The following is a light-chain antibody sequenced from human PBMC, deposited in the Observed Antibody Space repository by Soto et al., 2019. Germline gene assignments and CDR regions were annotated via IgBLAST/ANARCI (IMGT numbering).Light chain of an antibody. CDR1: SSDVGTYNY. CDR2: DVS. V-gene: IGLV2-11*01. J-gene: IGLJ2*01. Sequence: QSVLTQPRSVSGPPGQSVSISCSGTSSDVGTYNYVSWYQQHPGKAPKLMIYDVSKRPSGVPDRFSGPKSGNTASLTIYGLQAEDEADYYCCSYAGGYTHAVFGGGTKLTVL. CDR3: CSYAGGYTHAV.